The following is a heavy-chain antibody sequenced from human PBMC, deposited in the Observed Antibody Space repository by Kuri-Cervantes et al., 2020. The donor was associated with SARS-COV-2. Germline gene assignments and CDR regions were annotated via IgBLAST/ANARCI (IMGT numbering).Heavy chain of an antibody. V-gene: IGHV3-23*01. J-gene: IGHJ4*02. CDR1: GFTFSSYA. Sequence: GESLKISCAASGFTFSSYAMSWVRQAPGKGLEWVSAISGSGGSTYYADSVKGRFTISRDNSKNTLYLQMNSLRAEDTAVYYCAKARYHGGFDYWGQGTLVTVSS. CDR3: AKARYHGGFDY. CDR2: ISGSGGST. D-gene: IGHD2-2*01.